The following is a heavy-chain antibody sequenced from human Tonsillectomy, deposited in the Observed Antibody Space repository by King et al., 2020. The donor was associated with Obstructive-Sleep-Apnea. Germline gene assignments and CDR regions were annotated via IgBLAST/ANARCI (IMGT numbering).Heavy chain of an antibody. CDR2: ISYDGGNK. CDR1: GFAFSNVG. CDR3: AKTPGSGYDPSVRGDYYGMDV. J-gene: IGHJ6*02. V-gene: IGHV3-30*18. Sequence: VQLVESGGGVVQPGRSLRLSCAASGFAFSNVGMHWVRQAPGKGLEWVAVISYDGGNKYYADSVKGRFTISRDNSKNTLYLQMNSLRAEDTAVYYCAKTPGSGYDPSVRGDYYGMDVWGQGTTVTVSS. D-gene: IGHD5-12*01.